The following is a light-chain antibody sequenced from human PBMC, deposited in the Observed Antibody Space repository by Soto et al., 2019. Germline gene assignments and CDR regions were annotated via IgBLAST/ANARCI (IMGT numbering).Light chain of an antibody. V-gene: IGKV1-9*01. CDR2: AVS. CDR1: QGLNNY. J-gene: IGKJ5*01. Sequence: DIQLTQSPPFLSASVGDRVTITCRASQGLNNYVAWYQQKPGKAPTLLIYAVSILQSGVPSRFCGRGFGTEFTLTMSGLQPEDFETYYCQHLVGYSSNFGRGTRLEIX. CDR3: QHLVGYSSN.